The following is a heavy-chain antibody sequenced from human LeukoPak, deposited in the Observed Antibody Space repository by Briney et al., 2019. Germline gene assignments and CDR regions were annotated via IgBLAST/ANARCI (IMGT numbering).Heavy chain of an antibody. CDR3: ARLTVTGDRLRGYIAY. CDR2: MHYSGST. D-gene: IGHD7-27*01. V-gene: IGHV4-39*01. CDR1: GGSISSSNYY. Sequence: SETLSLTCTVSGGSISSSNYYWGWIRQPPGKGLEWIGSMHYSGSTDYNSSLKSRVTISVDTSKNQFSLNLNSVTAADTAVYYCARLTVTGDRLRGYIAYWGQGTLVTVSS. J-gene: IGHJ4*02.